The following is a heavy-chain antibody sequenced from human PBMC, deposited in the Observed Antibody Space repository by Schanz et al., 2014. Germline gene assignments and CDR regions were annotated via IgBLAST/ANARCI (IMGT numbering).Heavy chain of an antibody. V-gene: IGHV3-30-3*01. Sequence: QVQLVESGGGVVQPGRSLRLSCAASGFTFSNYAMHWVRQAPGKGLEWVAFISYDGSNKYYADSVKGRFTISRDNAKNSLYLQMNSLRVEDTAVYYCASDYNYFETEAPWGQGTLVTVSS. CDR3: ASDYNYFETEAP. CDR1: GFTFSNYA. D-gene: IGHD3-16*01. CDR2: ISYDGSNK. J-gene: IGHJ5*02.